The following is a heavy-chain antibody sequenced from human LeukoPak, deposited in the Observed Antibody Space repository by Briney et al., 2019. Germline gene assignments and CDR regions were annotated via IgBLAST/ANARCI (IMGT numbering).Heavy chain of an antibody. J-gene: IGHJ5*02. D-gene: IGHD3-16*02. Sequence: GGSLRLSCAASGFTFDDYGMSWVRQAPGKGLEWVSGINWNGGSTGYADSVKGRFTISRDNAKNSLYLQMNSLRAEDTALYYCARQRTHYDYVWGSYRPQIFDPWGQGTLVTASS. CDR1: GFTFDDYG. CDR2: INWNGGST. V-gene: IGHV3-20*04. CDR3: ARQRTHYDYVWGSYRPQIFDP.